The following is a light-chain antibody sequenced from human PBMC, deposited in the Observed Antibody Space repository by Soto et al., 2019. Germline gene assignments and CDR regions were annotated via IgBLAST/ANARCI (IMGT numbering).Light chain of an antibody. Sequence: EIVMTQSPATLSVSPGERATLSCRASQSVRSNLAWYQQKPGQAPRLLIYGASTRATGMPARFSGSGSGTEFTLTISNLQSEDFAVYHCQQYNKWPRTFGQGTKVDIK. CDR1: QSVRSN. V-gene: IGKV3-15*01. CDR2: GAS. J-gene: IGKJ1*01. CDR3: QQYNKWPRT.